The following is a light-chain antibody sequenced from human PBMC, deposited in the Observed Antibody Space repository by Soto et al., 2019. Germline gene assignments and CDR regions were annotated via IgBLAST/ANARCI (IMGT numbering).Light chain of an antibody. CDR2: TND. CDR1: TSNIGTNT. J-gene: IGLJ1*01. CDR3: ATWDDSVFV. V-gene: IGLV1-44*01. Sequence: QPVLTQPPSASGTPGQTIIISCSGSTSNIGTNTVDWFQHLPGSAPKLLIYTNDQRPSGVPDRFSGSRSGTSASLAISGLQSEDEADYYCATWDDSVFVFGTGTKLTVL.